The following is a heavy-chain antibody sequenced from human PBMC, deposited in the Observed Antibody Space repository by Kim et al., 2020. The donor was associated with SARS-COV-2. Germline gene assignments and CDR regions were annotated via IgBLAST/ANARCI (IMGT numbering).Heavy chain of an antibody. V-gene: IGHV3-48*03. D-gene: IGHD2-2*01. J-gene: IGHJ6*02. CDR2: ISSSGSTI. CDR3: ARVGKDCSSTSCYGYYYYGMDD. Sequence: GGSLRLSCAASGFTFSSYEMNWVRQAPGKGLEWVSYISSSGSTIYYADSVKGRFTISRDKAKNSLYLQMNSLRAEDTAVYYCARVGKDCSSTSCYGYYYYGMDDWGQGTTVTVAS. CDR1: GFTFSSYE.